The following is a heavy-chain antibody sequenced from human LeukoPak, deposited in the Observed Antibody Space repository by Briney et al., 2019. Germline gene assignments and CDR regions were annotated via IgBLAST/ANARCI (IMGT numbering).Heavy chain of an antibody. V-gene: IGHV4-59*01. CDR2: IYYSGST. CDR3: ARVSHYGSGSYRFDY. D-gene: IGHD3-10*01. J-gene: IGHJ4*02. CDR1: GGSISSYY. Sequence: SETLSLTCTVSGGSISSYYWSWIRQPPGKGLEWIGYIYYSGSTNYNPSLKSRVTISVDTSKNQFSLELSSVTAADTAVYYCARVSHYGSGSYRFDYWGQGTLVTVSS.